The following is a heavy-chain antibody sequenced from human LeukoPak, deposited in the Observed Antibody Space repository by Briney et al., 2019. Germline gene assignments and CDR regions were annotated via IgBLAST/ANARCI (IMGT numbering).Heavy chain of an antibody. J-gene: IGHJ4*02. CDR1: GLTFNTNA. D-gene: IGHD3-16*01. CDR3: AKGRRFPVDFNY. CDR2: ISGSGGTT. Sequence: GGSLRLSCAASGLTFNTNAMTSVRHAPGKGLEWVSSISGSGGTTYYADSVKGRFTISRDNSKNTVYLQMNSLRAEDTAVYFCAKGRRFPVDFNYWGQGILVTVCS. V-gene: IGHV3-23*01.